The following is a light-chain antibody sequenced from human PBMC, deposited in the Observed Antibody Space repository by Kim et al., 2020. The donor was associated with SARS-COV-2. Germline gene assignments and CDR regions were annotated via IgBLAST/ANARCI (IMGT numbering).Light chain of an antibody. CDR2: DAS. V-gene: IGKV1-5*01. CDR1: QTVSTW. J-gene: IGKJ2*01. Sequence: DIQMTQSPSTLSASVGDRVTITCRASQTVSTWLAWYQQKPGKAPNLLIYDASTLQTGVPSRFSGSGSGTQFTLTITGLQPDDFAVYYCQQYNLYPYTFGQGTKLEI. CDR3: QQYNLYPYT.